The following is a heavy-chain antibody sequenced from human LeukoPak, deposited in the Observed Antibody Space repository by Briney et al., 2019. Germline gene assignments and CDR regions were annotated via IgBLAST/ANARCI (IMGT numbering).Heavy chain of an antibody. CDR1: GGSFSGYY. V-gene: IGHV4-34*01. D-gene: IGHD6-19*01. CDR2: INHSGST. Sequence: SETLSLTCAVYGGSFSGYYWSWIRQPPGKGLEWIGEINHSGSTNYNPSLKSRVTISVDTSKNQFSLKLSSVTAADTAVYYCARGRSGIAVAGTRGRYFDYWGQGTLVTASS. J-gene: IGHJ4*02. CDR3: ARGRSGIAVAGTRGRYFDY.